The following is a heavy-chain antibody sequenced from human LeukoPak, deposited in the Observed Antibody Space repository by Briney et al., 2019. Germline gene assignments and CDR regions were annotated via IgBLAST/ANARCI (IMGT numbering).Heavy chain of an antibody. Sequence: GASVKVSCTASGYFFRDYYMHWVRQAPGQGLEWMGWINPSSGDANYAQKVHGRVIMTSDKSSRTAFLELNCLMSEDTAIYFCARDVHDYGRNSGFDYWGQGSLVIVPS. D-gene: IGHD4-23*01. J-gene: IGHJ4*01. CDR3: ARDVHDYGRNSGFDY. V-gene: IGHV1-2*02. CDR2: INPSSGDA. CDR1: GYFFRDYY.